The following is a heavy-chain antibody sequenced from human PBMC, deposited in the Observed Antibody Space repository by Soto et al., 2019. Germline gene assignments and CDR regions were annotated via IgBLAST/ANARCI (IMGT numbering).Heavy chain of an antibody. CDR1: GFTFSSYA. J-gene: IGHJ3*02. CDR2: ISYDGSNK. D-gene: IGHD1-26*01. V-gene: IGHV3-30*04. Sequence: GGSLRLSCAASGFTFSSYAMHWVRQAPGKGLEWVAVISYDGSNKYYADSVKGRFTISRNNSKNTLDLQMNSLRAEDTAVDYCARETGASGSYYAFDIWGQGTMVTVSS. CDR3: ARETGASGSYYAFDI.